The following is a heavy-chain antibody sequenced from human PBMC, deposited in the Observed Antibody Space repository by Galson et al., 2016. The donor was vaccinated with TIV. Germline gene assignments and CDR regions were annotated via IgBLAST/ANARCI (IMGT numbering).Heavy chain of an antibody. Sequence: SLRLSCAVSGFSFSNYGMHWVRQAPGKGLEWVAIIWYDGSNKDYGDSVKGRFTISRDNSKNTLYLQMNSLRAEDTAVYYCARGDCRGGSCPRFYYYDGMDVWGQRTTVTVSS. J-gene: IGHJ6*02. D-gene: IGHD2-15*01. CDR3: ARGDCRGGSCPRFYYYDGMDV. CDR1: GFSFSNYG. V-gene: IGHV3-33*01. CDR2: IWYDGSNK.